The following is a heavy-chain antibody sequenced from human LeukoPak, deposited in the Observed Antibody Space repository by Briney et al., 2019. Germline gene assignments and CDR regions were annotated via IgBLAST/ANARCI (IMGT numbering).Heavy chain of an antibody. CDR3: ASGGYSSGWYYFDY. D-gene: IGHD6-19*01. CDR2: IKQDGSEK. Sequence: GGSLRLSCAASGFTFSSYWMSWVRQALGKGLEWVANIKQDGSEKYYVDSVKGRFTISRDNAKNSLYLQMNSLRAEDTAVYYCASGGYSSGWYYFDYWGQGTLVTVSS. J-gene: IGHJ4*02. CDR1: GFTFSSYW. V-gene: IGHV3-7*01.